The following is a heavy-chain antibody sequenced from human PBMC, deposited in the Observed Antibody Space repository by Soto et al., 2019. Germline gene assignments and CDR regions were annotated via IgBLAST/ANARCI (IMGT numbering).Heavy chain of an antibody. CDR3: AKDEGTSSTVFDY. J-gene: IGHJ4*02. CDR2: ITATNGNT. D-gene: IGHD4-4*01. V-gene: IGHV3-23*01. CDR1: GFTFKAYA. Sequence: QLLESGGASVQPGGSLRLSCVASGFTFKAYAMGWVRQAPGRGLEWVSSITATNGNTYYADSVRGRFTISRDNSRNSLFLQMNGLRPEDSALYYCAKDEGTSSTVFDYWGQGTRGTVPS.